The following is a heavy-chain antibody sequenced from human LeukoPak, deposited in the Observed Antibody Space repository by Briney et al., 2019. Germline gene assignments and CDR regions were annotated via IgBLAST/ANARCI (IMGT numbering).Heavy chain of an antibody. CDR1: GGSFSAYY. D-gene: IGHD2-15*01. V-gene: IGHV4-34*01. CDR2: INHSGST. J-gene: IGHJ4*02. CDR3: ARSPTMVAATLYYFDY. Sequence: SETLSLTCAVYGGSFSAYYWSWIRQPPGKGPEWIGEINHSGSTNCNPSLKSRVTISVDTSKNQFSLKLTSVTAADTAVYYCARSPTMVAATLYYFDYWGQGTLVTVSS.